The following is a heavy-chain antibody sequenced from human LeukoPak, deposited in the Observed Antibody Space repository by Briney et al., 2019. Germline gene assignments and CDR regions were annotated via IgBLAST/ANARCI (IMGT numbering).Heavy chain of an antibody. CDR2: IWSDGSDK. V-gene: IGHV3-33*06. CDR1: GFTFSHYG. Sequence: GGSLRLSCAASGFTFSHYGMHWVRQAPGAGLEWVAVIWSDGSDKYYAKSVKGRFTISRDNSKNSLYLQMNSLRAEDTAVYYCAKDAQRGFDYSNSLQHWGQGALVTVPS. J-gene: IGHJ1*01. CDR3: AKDAQRGFDYSNSLQH. D-gene: IGHD4-11*01.